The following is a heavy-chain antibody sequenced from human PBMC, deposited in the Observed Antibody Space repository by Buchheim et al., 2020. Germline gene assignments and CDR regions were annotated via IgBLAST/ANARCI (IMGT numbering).Heavy chain of an antibody. V-gene: IGHV3-33*01. Sequence: QVQLVESGGGVVQPGRSLRLSCAASGFTFSGYGMHWVRQAPGKGLEWVAVIWYDGSNKDYADSVKGRFTISRDNSKNTLYLQMNSLRAEDTAVYYWARGGGVSPNDYWGQGTL. CDR2: IWYDGSNK. CDR1: GFTFSGYG. D-gene: IGHD3-16*01. J-gene: IGHJ4*02. CDR3: ARGGGVSPNDY.